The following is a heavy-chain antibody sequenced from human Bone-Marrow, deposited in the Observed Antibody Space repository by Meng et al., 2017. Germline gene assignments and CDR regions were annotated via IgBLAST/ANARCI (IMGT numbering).Heavy chain of an antibody. CDR1: GFTFSSYG. J-gene: IGHJ4*02. Sequence: GESLKISCAASGFTFSSYGMHWVRQAPGKGLEWVAVIWYDGSNKYYADSVKGRFTISRDNSKNTLYLQMNSLRAEDTAVYYCARVDSGSGSYYDYWGQGTLVTVSS. V-gene: IGHV3-33*01. D-gene: IGHD3-10*01. CDR2: IWYDGSNK. CDR3: ARVDSGSGSYYDY.